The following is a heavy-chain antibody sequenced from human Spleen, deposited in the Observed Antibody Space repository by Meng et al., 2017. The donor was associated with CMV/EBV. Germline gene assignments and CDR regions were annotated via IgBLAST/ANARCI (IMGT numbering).Heavy chain of an antibody. D-gene: IGHD1-14*01. CDR1: GYTFNNYW. V-gene: IGHV5-51*01. J-gene: IGHJ3*02. CDR3: ARREPDAFDI. Sequence: GESLKISCQGSGYTFNNYWIGWVRQMPGKGLEWMGIIYPGDSDSRYSPSFQGQVIISADKSISTAYLQWTSLKASDTAMYFCARREPDAFDIWGQGTMVTVSS. CDR2: IYPGDSDS.